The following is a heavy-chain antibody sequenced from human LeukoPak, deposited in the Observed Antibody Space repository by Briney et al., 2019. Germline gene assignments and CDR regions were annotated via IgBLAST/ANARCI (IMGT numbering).Heavy chain of an antibody. V-gene: IGHV3-74*01. CDR3: ANTPPGVYYFDY. D-gene: IGHD1-14*01. CDR1: GITLSCQW. J-gene: IGHJ4*02. CDR2: INSDGSST. Sequence: GSPRLFCAASGITLSCQWMPRVRQAPGKGPVWVSRINSDGSSTSYADSVKGRFTISRDNAKNTLYLQMNSLRAEDTAVYYCANTPPGVYYFDYWGQGTLVTVSS.